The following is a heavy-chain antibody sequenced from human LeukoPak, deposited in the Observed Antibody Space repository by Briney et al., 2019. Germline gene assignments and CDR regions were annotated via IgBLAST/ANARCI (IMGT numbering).Heavy chain of an antibody. CDR1: GFTFSSYW. D-gene: IGHD3-16*01. J-gene: IGHJ6*02. V-gene: IGHV3-7*04. CDR2: IKQDGSEK. CDR3: ARGVGGGYYGMDV. Sequence: GGSLRLSCAASGFTFSSYWMSWVRQAPGKGLEWVANIKQDGSEKYYVDSVKGRFTISRDNAKNSLYLQMNSLRAEDTAAYYCARGVGGGYYGMDVWGQGTTVTVSS.